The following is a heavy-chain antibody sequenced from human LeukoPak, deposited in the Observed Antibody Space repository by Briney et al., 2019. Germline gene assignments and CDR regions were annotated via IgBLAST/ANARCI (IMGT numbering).Heavy chain of an antibody. J-gene: IGHJ3*02. CDR1: GYTFTSYA. CDR3: ARVMWRWLQRQDAFDI. D-gene: IGHD5-24*01. CDR2: INTNTGNP. Sequence: ASVKVSCKASGYTFTSYAMNWVRQAPGQGLEWMGWINTNTGNPTYAQGFTGRFVFSLDTSVSTAYLQISSLKAEDTAVYYCARVMWRWLQRQDAFDIWGQGTMVTVSS. V-gene: IGHV7-4-1*02.